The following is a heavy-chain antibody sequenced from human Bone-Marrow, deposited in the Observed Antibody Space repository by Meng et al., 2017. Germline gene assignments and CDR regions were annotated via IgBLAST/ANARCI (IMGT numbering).Heavy chain of an antibody. CDR3: ARVVPPIKMTKSTYSSGWKDYWYFDL. D-gene: IGHD6-19*01. V-gene: IGHV4-39*07. CDR1: GGSISSSSYY. Sequence: SETLSLTCTVSGGSISSSSYYWGWIRQPPGKGLEWIGSIYYSGSTYYNPSLKSRVTISVDTSKNQFSLKLSSVTAADTAVYYCARVVPPIKMTKSTYSSGWKDYWYFDLWGRGTLVTVSS. CDR2: IYYSGST. J-gene: IGHJ2*01.